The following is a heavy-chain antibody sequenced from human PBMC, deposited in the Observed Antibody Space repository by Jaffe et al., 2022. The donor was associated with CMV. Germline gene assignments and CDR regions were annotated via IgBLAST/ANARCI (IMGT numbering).Heavy chain of an antibody. V-gene: IGHV3-64D*06. CDR1: GFTFSSYA. Sequence: EVQLVESGGGLVQPGGSLRLSCSASGFTFSSYAMHWVRQAPGKGLEYVSAISSNGGSTYYADSVKGRFTISRDNSKNTLYLQMSSLRAEDTAVYYCVKDGLRFLEWLIVGHYYYMDVWGKGTTVTVSS. CDR3: VKDGLRFLEWLIVGHYYYMDV. CDR2: ISSNGGST. J-gene: IGHJ6*03. D-gene: IGHD3-3*01.